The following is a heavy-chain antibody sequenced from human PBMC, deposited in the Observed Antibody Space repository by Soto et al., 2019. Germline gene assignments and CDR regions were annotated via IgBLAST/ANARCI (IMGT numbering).Heavy chain of an antibody. J-gene: IGHJ4*02. D-gene: IGHD3-10*01. CDR1: GYTFTSYY. V-gene: IGHV1-46*01. CDR2: INPSGGST. Sequence: QVQLVQSGAEVKKPGASVKVSCKASGYTFTSYYMHWVRQAPGQGLEWMGIINPSGGSTSYAQKFQGRVTITRDTSTSTVYMELSSLRSEDTAVYYCARGKYYYGSGSYSEFNYWGQGTLVTVSS. CDR3: ARGKYYYGSGSYSEFNY.